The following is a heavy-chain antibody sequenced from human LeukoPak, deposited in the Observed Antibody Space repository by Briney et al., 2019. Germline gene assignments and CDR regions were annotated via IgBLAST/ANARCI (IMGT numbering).Heavy chain of an antibody. CDR2: ISGSGGST. D-gene: IGHD1-26*01. CDR1: GFTFSGYG. V-gene: IGHV3-23*01. CDR3: AKYWAQWELLGGYDY. J-gene: IGHJ4*02. Sequence: GGSLRLSCAASGFTFSGYGMSWVRQAPGKGLKWVSAISGSGGSTYYADSVKGRITISRDNSKNTLYLQMNSLRAEDTAVYYCAKYWAQWELLGGYDYWGQGTLVTVSS.